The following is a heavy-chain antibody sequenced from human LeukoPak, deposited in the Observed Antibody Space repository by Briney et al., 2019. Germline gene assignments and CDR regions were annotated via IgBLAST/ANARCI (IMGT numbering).Heavy chain of an antibody. CDR2: ISWNSDSI. Sequence: GGSLRLSCAASGFTFEDSAMHWVRQAPGKGLEWVSGISWNSDSIGYGDSVKGRFTISRDNAKNSLYLQMNNLRTEDTALYYCTKGRLSSSWCSHFDSWGQGTLVTVSS. V-gene: IGHV3-9*01. CDR1: GFTFEDSA. J-gene: IGHJ4*02. CDR3: TKGRLSSSWCSHFDS. D-gene: IGHD6-13*01.